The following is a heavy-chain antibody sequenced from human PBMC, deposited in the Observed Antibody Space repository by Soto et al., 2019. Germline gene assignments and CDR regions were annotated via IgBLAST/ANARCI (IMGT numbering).Heavy chain of an antibody. D-gene: IGHD3-22*01. CDR3: AKNPGYYYDSTGYHFDY. CDR2: ISYGGGTT. J-gene: IGHJ4*02. CDR1: GFTFSTAW. Sequence: GGSLRLSCAASGFTFSTAWMSWVRQAPGKGLEWVSAISYGGGTTYYADSVKGRFTISRDNSKNTLYLQMNSLRAEDTAVYYCAKNPGYYYDSTGYHFDYWGQGTLVTVS. V-gene: IGHV3-23*01.